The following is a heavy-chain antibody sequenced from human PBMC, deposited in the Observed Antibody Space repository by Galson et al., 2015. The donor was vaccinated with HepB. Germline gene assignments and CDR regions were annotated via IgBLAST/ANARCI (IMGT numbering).Heavy chain of an antibody. CDR3: TREDWGSGFW. J-gene: IGHJ4*02. Sequence: CAISGDSVSSNSAAWNWIRQSPSRGLEWLGRTFYRSKWYSVYAVSVKSRIIINADTSKNQLSLQHNSVTPEDTAVYYCTREDWGSGFWWAQGTLVTVSS. D-gene: IGHD7-27*01. CDR1: GDSVSSNSAA. V-gene: IGHV6-1*01. CDR2: TFYRSKWYS.